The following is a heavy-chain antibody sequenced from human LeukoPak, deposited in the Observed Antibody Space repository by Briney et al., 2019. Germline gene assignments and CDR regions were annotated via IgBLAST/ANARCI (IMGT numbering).Heavy chain of an antibody. V-gene: IGHV1-2*02. J-gene: IGHJ6*03. Sequence: ASVKVSCKASGYTFTGYYMHWVRQAPGQGLEWMGWINPNSGGTNYAQKFQGRVTMTRDTSTSTVYMELSSLRSEDTAVYYCARDLHQSQNYYYYMDVWGKGTTVTISS. CDR3: ARDLHQSQNYYYYMDV. CDR1: GYTFTGYY. CDR2: INPNSGGT.